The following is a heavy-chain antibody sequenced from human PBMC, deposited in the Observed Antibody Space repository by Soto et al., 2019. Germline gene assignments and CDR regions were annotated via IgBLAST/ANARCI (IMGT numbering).Heavy chain of an antibody. CDR1: GFTFSIYA. J-gene: IGHJ3*02. Sequence: PGGSLRLSCAASGFTFSIYAMSWVRQAPGKGLEWVSAISGSGGSTYYADSVKGRFTISRDNSKNTLYLQMNSLRAEDTAVYYCAKDGERWLHTDAFDIWGQGTMVTVSS. CDR3: AKDGERWLHTDAFDI. D-gene: IGHD5-12*01. CDR2: ISGSGGST. V-gene: IGHV3-23*01.